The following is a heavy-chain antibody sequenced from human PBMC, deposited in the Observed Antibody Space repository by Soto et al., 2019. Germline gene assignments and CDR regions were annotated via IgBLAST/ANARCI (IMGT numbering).Heavy chain of an antibody. J-gene: IGHJ6*02. D-gene: IGHD1-1*01. CDR1: AGIMTPGYH. CDR2: SYHAGSV. Sequence: SQDLSLTSPGSAGIMTPGYHWAWLRQPPGKGLEGMGSSYHAGSVYYNPSLHGRVALSLDTSNNHVSLKRTAVTAADTAVYYWATTFDYYGMDVWFQGTTV. CDR3: ATTFDYYGMDV. V-gene: IGHV4-38-2*01.